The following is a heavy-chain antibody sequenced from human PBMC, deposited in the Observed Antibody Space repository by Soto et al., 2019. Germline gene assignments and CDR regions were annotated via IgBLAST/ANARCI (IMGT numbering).Heavy chain of an antibody. Sequence: SETLSLTCTVSGGSMSSHYWTWLRHPPGKGLEWIGYISYSGSTYYNPSLKSRVTISADTSRNQFSLKLSSVIAADTAVYYCARADPDASVGYWGQGTLVTVSS. CDR3: ARADPDASVGY. V-gene: IGHV4-59*11. J-gene: IGHJ4*02. D-gene: IGHD3-16*01. CDR2: ISYSGST. CDR1: GGSMSSHY.